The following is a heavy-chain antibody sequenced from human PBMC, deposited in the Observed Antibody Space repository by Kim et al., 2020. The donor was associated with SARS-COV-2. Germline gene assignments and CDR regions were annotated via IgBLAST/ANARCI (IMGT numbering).Heavy chain of an antibody. J-gene: IGHJ4*02. Sequence: SETLSLTCTVSGGSVDSFYWSWIRQPPGKGLEWIGYIYSTGSTNYNPSLESRVTISIDTSKNHFSLKLSSVTAADTAVYYCAKGPWIPVDYWGQGTLVTVSS. CDR2: IYSTGST. CDR1: GGSVDSFY. D-gene: IGHD5-18*01. CDR3: AKGPWIPVDY. V-gene: IGHV4-59*08.